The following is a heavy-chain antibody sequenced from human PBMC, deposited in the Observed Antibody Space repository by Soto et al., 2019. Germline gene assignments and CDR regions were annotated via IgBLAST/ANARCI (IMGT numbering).Heavy chain of an antibody. V-gene: IGHV3-48*01. Sequence: EVQLVESGGGLVQPGGSLRLSCVASGFIFNSYSMNWVRQAPGKGLEWISYINSGSTSVFYADSVKGRFSNSRDNAKNSLYLQINSMIAEDTAVYDDASSASPAAYWGQGTLVTVSS. CDR2: INSGSTSV. J-gene: IGHJ4*02. CDR1: GFIFNSYS. CDR3: ASSASPAAY. D-gene: IGHD2-2*01.